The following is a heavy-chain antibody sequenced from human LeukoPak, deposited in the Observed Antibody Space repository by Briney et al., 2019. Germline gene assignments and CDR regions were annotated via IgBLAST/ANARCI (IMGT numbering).Heavy chain of an antibody. V-gene: IGHV1-18*01. CDR3: ARAGAGATVFY. CDR1: GSPFTNYD. D-gene: IGHD5-12*01. J-gene: IGHJ4*02. CDR2: ISAYNGNT. Sequence: ASVKVSCKASGSPFTNYDVTGVRQSPGQGLEWMGRISAYNGNTNYAQKLQGRVTMTTDTSTSTAYMELRGPSSDDTAVYFCARAGAGATVFYWGQRTLVTVSS.